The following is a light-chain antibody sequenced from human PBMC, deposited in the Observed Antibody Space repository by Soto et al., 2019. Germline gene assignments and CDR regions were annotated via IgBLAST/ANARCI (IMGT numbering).Light chain of an antibody. CDR2: DVD. CDR1: GSDVGGYDF. J-gene: IGLJ2*01. V-gene: IGLV2-11*01. Sequence: SALTQPRSVSGSPGQSVTLSCSGTGSDVGGYDFVSWYQQHPGRAPKLMIYDVDKRPSGVPDRYSGSKSGNTASLTISGLQAEDEADYYCCSFAGTYTVVFGGGTKLTVL. CDR3: CSFAGTYTVV.